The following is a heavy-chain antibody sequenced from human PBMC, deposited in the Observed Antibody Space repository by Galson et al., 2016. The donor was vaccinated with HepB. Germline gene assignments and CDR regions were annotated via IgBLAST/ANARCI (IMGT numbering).Heavy chain of an antibody. CDR2: IDSDGSST. CDR3: ARGTASSGSPNWFDP. CDR1: GFTFSTYR. D-gene: IGHD3-22*01. J-gene: IGHJ5*02. V-gene: IGHV3-74*01. Sequence: SLRLSCAASGFTFSTYRMHWVRQAPGKGLVWVARIDSDGSSTNYAAFAKGRFTISRDNAKNTLNLQMNSLTAEDTAVYYCARGTASSGSPNWFDPWARESWSPSPQ.